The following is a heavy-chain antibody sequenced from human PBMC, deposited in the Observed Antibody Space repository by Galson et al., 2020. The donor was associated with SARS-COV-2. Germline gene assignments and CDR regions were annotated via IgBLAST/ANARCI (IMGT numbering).Heavy chain of an antibody. CDR2: ISNSGGGS. CDR3: AYRTGFDY. CDR1: GFSFSSYD. Sequence: GESLKISCAASGFSFSSYDMSWVRQAPGKGLEWVSTISNSGGGSDYTASVRGRFTISRDNSKNTLYLQMNSLRPEDTAVYYCAYRTGFDYWGQGTLVTVSS. V-gene: IGHV3-23*01. J-gene: IGHJ4*02. D-gene: IGHD4-4*01.